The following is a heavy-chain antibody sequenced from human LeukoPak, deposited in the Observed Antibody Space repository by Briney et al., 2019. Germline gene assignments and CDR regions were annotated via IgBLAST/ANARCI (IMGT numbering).Heavy chain of an antibody. CDR3: ARDPDCSGGTCYFGY. D-gene: IGHD2-15*01. V-gene: IGHV3-33*01. J-gene: IGHJ4*02. Sequence: HPGGSLRLSCAASGFTFSTYGMHWVRQAPGKGLEWVAVIRYDGNNKFYVDSVRGRFTISRDNSKNTLYLQMNRLRAEDTAVYYCARDPDCSGGTCYFGYWGQGTLVTVSS. CDR1: GFTFSTYG. CDR2: IRYDGNNK.